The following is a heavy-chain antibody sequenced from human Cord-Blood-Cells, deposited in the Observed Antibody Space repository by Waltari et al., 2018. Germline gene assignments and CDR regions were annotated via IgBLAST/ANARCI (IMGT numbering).Heavy chain of an antibody. CDR3: ASAAGVVVTAALDY. CDR1: GFTFSSYW. D-gene: IGHD2-2*01. Sequence: EVQLVESGGGLVQPGGSLRLSCAASGFTFSSYWMSWVRQAPGKGLEWVANIKQDGREKYYVVSVKGRFTISRDNAKNSLYLQMNSLRAEDTAVYYCASAAGVVVTAALDYWGQGTLVTVSS. J-gene: IGHJ4*02. CDR2: IKQDGREK. V-gene: IGHV3-7*01.